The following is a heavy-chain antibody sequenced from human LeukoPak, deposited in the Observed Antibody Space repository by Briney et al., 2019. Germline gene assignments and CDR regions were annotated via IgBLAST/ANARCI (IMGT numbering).Heavy chain of an antibody. Sequence: PGGSLRLSCAASGFTFDDYGMSWVRQAPGKGLEWVSGINWDGSSTGYADSVKGRFTISRDNAKNSLYLQMNSLRAEDTALYYCAKDALWFGESHTFDYWGQGTLVTVSS. V-gene: IGHV3-20*04. CDR1: GFTFDDYG. J-gene: IGHJ4*02. D-gene: IGHD3-10*01. CDR2: INWDGSST. CDR3: AKDALWFGESHTFDY.